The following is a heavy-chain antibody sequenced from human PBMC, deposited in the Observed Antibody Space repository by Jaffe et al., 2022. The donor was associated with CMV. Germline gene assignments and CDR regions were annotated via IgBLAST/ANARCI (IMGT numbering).Heavy chain of an antibody. CDR1: GGSISSSSYY. V-gene: IGHV4-39*01. D-gene: IGHD1-26*01. Sequence: QLQLQESGPGLVKPSETLSLTCTVSGGSISSSSYYWGWIRQPPGKGLEWIGSIYYSGSTYYNPSLKSRVTISVDTSKNQFSLKLSSVTAADTAVYYCARVDGGIVGAPGLFDYWGQGTLVTVSS. CDR2: IYYSGST. J-gene: IGHJ4*02. CDR3: ARVDGGIVGAPGLFDY.